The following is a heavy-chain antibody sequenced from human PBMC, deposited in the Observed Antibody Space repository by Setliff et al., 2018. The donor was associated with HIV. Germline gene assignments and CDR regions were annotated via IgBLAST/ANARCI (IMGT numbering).Heavy chain of an antibody. Sequence: PGGSLRLSCAASGFTFSSYAMGWVRQAPGKGLEWVSSISGSGGTTYYADSVKGRFTISRDSSKNTLYLQMNSLETEDTAVYFCARELMEGSYGSCGLDVWGQGTTVTVSS. CDR3: ARELMEGSYGSCGLDV. V-gene: IGHV3-23*01. CDR1: GFTFSSYA. J-gene: IGHJ6*02. CDR2: ISGSGGTT. D-gene: IGHD2-8*01.